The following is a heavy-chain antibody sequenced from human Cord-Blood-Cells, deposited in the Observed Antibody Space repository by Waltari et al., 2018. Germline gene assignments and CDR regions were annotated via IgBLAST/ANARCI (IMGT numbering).Heavy chain of an antibody. CDR3: GRDPGWGETYYYYYYDMDV. J-gene: IGHJ6*03. Sequence: QVQLQESGPGLVKPSETLSLTCTVSGGSISSYYWSWIRQPAGEGLEWIGRIYTSGSTNYTPSLKGRVTMAVDTSKNQFSLKLSSVTAADTAVYYCGRDPGWGETYYYYYYDMDVWGKGTTVTVSS. CDR1: GGSISSYY. V-gene: IGHV4-4*07. D-gene: IGHD3-10*01. CDR2: IYTSGST.